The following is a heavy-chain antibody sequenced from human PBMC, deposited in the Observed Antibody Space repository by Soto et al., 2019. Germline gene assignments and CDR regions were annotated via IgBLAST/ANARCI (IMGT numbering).Heavy chain of an antibody. CDR2: IWYDGSNK. D-gene: IGHD6-13*01. V-gene: IGHV3-33*08. Sequence: GGSLRLSCAASGFTFSSYGMHWVRQAPGKGLEWVAVIWYDGSNKYYADSVKGRFTISRDNSKNTLYLQMNSLRAEDTAVYYCARDRARYSGSWSNDYWGQGTLVTVSS. CDR1: GFTFSSYG. J-gene: IGHJ4*02. CDR3: ARDRARYSGSWSNDY.